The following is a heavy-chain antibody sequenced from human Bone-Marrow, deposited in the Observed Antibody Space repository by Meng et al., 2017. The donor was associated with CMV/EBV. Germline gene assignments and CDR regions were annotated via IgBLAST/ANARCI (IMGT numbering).Heavy chain of an antibody. CDR3: AREGLVTAGAFDY. V-gene: IGHV4-59*01. Sequence: QVQLQESGPGLVRTSETLFLTGTVSGASISNYYWSWIRQPPGKGLEWIGYLYDSGSTKNNPSLKSRVTISVDMSKNQFSLKLRSVTAADTAVYYCAREGLVTAGAFDYWGQGTLVTVSS. J-gene: IGHJ4*02. D-gene: IGHD6-19*01. CDR2: LYDSGST. CDR1: GASISNYY.